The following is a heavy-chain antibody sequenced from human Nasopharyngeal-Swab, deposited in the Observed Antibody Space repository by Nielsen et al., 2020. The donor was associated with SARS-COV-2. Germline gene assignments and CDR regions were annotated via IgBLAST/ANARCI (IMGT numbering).Heavy chain of an antibody. CDR2: INTDGSSA. J-gene: IGHJ4*02. D-gene: IGHD5-24*01. V-gene: IGHV3-74*01. CDR1: GFTFSNHW. CDR3: AVKKDGYNQFDY. Sequence: GESLKISCAASGFTFSNHWMHWVRQAPGKGPVWVSHINTDGSSATYADSVKGRFTISRDNAKNSLYLQMNSLRAEDTAVYYCAVKKDGYNQFDYWGQGTLVTVSS.